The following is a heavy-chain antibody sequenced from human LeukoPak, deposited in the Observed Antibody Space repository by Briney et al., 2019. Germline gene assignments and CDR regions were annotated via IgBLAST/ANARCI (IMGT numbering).Heavy chain of an antibody. J-gene: IGHJ5*02. CDR1: GGSISSYY. V-gene: IGHV4-59*01. CDR2: IYYSGST. CDR3: ARTFSGSYYARFDP. D-gene: IGHD3-10*01. Sequence: PSGTLSLTCTVSGGSISSYYWSWIRQPPGKGLEWIGYIYYSGSTNYNPSFKSRVTISVDTSKNQFSLKLSSVTAADTAVYYCARTFSGSYYARFDPWGQGTLVTVSS.